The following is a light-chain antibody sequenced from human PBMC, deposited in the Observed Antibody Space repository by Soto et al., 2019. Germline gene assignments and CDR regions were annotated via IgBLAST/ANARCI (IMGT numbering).Light chain of an antibody. V-gene: IGKV1-5*03. CDR3: QHYNSYSEA. CDR2: KAS. Sequence: DIQMTQSPSTLSGSVGDRVTITCRASQTISSWLAWYQQKPGKAPKLLIYKASTLKSGAPSRCSGSGSGTEFTLTISSLQPDDFATYYCQHYNSYSEAFGQGTKVELK. J-gene: IGKJ1*01. CDR1: QTISSW.